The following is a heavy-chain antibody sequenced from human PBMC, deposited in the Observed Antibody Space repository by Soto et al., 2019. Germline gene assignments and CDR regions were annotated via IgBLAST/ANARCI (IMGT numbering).Heavy chain of an antibody. D-gene: IGHD2-21*01. CDR3: ASGLFGPLYYYGMDV. CDR1: GFTFSSYA. Sequence: SLRLSCAASGFTFSSYAMHWVRQAPGKGLEWVAVISYDGSNKYYADSVKGRFTISRDNSKNTLYLQMNSLRAEDTAVYYCASGLFGPLYYYGMDVWGQGTTVTVSS. J-gene: IGHJ6*02. V-gene: IGHV3-30-3*01. CDR2: ISYDGSNK.